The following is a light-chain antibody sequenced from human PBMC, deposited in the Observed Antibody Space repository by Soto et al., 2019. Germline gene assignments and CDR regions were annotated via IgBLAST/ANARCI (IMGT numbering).Light chain of an antibody. J-gene: IGKJ4*01. V-gene: IGKV1-39*01. Sequence: DIQMTQSPSSLSASVGDRVTITCRASQSISIYLNWYQQKPGKAPKFLIYAASSLQSGVPSRFRGSGSGTECTRTISSLQPEDFATDYGQQSYSTPRLTFGGGTKVEIK. CDR2: AAS. CDR1: QSISIY. CDR3: QQSYSTPRLT.